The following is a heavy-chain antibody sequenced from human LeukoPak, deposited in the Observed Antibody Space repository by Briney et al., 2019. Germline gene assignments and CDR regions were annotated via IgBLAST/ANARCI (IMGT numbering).Heavy chain of an antibody. D-gene: IGHD5-18*01. V-gene: IGHV4-59*08. CDR1: GGSISSYY. CDR2: IYYSGST. CDR3: ARHEGYTAMVY. Sequence: SETLSLTRTVSGGSISSYYWSWIRQPPGKGLEWIGYIYYSGSTNYNPSLKSRVTISVDTSKNQFSLKLSSVTAADTAVYYCARHEGYTAMVYWGQGTLVTVSS. J-gene: IGHJ4*02.